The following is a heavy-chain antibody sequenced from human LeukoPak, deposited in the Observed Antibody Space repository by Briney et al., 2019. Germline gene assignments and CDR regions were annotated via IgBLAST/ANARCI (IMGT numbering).Heavy chain of an antibody. CDR3: AKAHDFWSGYYGSGWFDP. CDR1: GFTFTNYA. CDR2: ISGIGGST. Sequence: GGSLRLSCAASGFTFTNYAMSWVRQAPGKGLEWVSAISGIGGSTYYADSVKGRFTISKDSSKNTVYVQMNSLRAEDTAIYYCAKAHDFWSGYYGSGWFDPWGQGTLVTVSS. J-gene: IGHJ5*02. V-gene: IGHV3-23*01. D-gene: IGHD3-3*01.